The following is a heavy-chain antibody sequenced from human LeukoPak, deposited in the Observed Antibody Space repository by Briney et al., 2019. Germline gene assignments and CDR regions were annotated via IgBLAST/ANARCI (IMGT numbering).Heavy chain of an antibody. CDR2: IYYSGST. V-gene: IGHV4-59*01. J-gene: IGHJ4*02. CDR3: ARDSGGWYFDY. D-gene: IGHD6-19*01. Sequence: SETLSLTCSVSGGSISSLYWSWIRQPPGKGLEWIGYIYYSGSTNYNPSLKSRVTISVDTSKNQFSLKLSSVTAADTAVYYCARDSGGWYFDYWGQGTLVTVSS. CDR1: GGSISSLY.